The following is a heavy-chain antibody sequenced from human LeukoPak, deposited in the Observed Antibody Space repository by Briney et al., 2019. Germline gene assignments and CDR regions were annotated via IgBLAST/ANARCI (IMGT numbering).Heavy chain of an antibody. V-gene: IGHV3-7*01. CDR3: ARDLGKAGGYSSAFDY. D-gene: IGHD6-19*01. CDR2: IRQDGSER. Sequence: GGSLRLSCAASGFTFSSYWMSWVRQVPGKGLEWVANIRQDGSERYYVVSVKGRFTISRDNAKNSLYLQMDSLRAEDTAVYYCARDLGKAGGYSSAFDYWGQGTLVTVSS. CDR1: GFTFSSYW. J-gene: IGHJ4*02.